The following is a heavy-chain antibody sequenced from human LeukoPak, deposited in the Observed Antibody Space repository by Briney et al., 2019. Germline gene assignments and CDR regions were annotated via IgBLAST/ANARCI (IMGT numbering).Heavy chain of an antibody. Sequence: GGSLRLSCAASGFTFSSYGMHWVRQAPGKGLEWVADIWYDGSNTYYADSVKGRFTISRDNSRNTLNVQMNSLRAEDAAVYYCARGFGYYLDYWGQGTLVTVSS. J-gene: IGHJ4*02. CDR2: IWYDGSNT. D-gene: IGHD2-15*01. CDR3: ARGFGYYLDY. CDR1: GFTFSSYG. V-gene: IGHV3-33*01.